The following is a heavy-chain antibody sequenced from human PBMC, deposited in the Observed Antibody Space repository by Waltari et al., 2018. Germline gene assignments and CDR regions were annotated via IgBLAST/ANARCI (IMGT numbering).Heavy chain of an antibody. CDR1: GDSMSSSYC. V-gene: IGHV4-4*02. CDR3: ARDRGRGLHLDT. CDR2: VRGDGKA. J-gene: IGHJ5*02. Sequence: QLQLQESGPGLVKPSGTLSLTCAVSGDSMSSSYCWRWVRQSPQKGLAWIGQVRGDGKANYNPSFASRLTVSRDTSNKRFSLDLNSATPADTAIYYCARDRGRGLHLDTWSPGILVTVST. D-gene: IGHD2-15*01.